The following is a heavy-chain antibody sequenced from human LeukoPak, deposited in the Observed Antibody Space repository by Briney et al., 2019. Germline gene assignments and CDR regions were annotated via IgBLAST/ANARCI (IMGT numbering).Heavy chain of an antibody. D-gene: IGHD5/OR15-5a*01. CDR3: AKDSGFSVTCVDF. CDR1: GFTFSSYG. J-gene: IGHJ4*02. Sequence: PGGSLRLSCAASGFTFSSYGMSWVRQAPGKGLEWVSTMSPSGGTYYADSVKGRFTISRDNSKNTLYLQMNSLRAEDTAIYYCAKDSGFSVTCVDFWGQGTLVTVSS. CDR2: MSPSGGT. V-gene: IGHV3-23*01.